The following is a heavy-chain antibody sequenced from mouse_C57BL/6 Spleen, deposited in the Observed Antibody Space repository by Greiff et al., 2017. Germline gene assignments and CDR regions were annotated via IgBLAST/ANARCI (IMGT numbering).Heavy chain of an antibody. CDR1: GFSLTSYG. V-gene: IGHV2-5*01. CDR3: ARMGSGPYYFDY. CDR2: IWRGGST. J-gene: IGHJ2*01. D-gene: IGHD1-1*01. Sequence: VQLVESGPGLVQPSQSLSITCTVSGFSLTSYGVHWVRQSPGKGLEWLGVIWRGGSTDYNAAFMSRLSITKDNSKSQVFFKMNSLQADDTAIYCCARMGSGPYYFDYWGQGTTLTVSS.